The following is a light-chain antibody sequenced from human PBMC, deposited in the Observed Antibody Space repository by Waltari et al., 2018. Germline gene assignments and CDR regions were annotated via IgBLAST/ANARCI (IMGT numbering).Light chain of an antibody. V-gene: IGKV4-1*01. CDR3: QQYYSIPYT. J-gene: IGKJ2*01. CDR1: QSLLHFSNNEFY. CDR2: WAS. Sequence: DIVMTQSPEYLAVSLGERATINCKSSQSLLHFSNNEFYLAWYQQKPGQSPKLLVHWASTRESGVPDRFSGSGSGREFTLTISSPQAEDVAVYYCQQYYSIPYTFGQGTRLEIK.